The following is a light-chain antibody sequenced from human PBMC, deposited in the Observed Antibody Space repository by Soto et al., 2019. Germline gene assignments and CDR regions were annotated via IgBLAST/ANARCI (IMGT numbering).Light chain of an antibody. Sequence: EIVLTQSPGTLSLSPGERATLSCRASQSVSSIYLAWYQQKPGQAPRLLIYGASSRPTGIPDRFSGSGSGTDFTLTISRLEREDFAVYYCQQYGSSALTFGGGTKVDIK. CDR3: QQYGSSALT. V-gene: IGKV3-20*01. J-gene: IGKJ4*01. CDR2: GAS. CDR1: QSVSSIY.